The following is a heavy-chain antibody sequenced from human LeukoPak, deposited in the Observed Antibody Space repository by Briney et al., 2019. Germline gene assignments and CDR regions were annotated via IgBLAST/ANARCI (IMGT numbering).Heavy chain of an antibody. V-gene: IGHV4-61*05. J-gene: IGHJ6*03. D-gene: IGHD4-17*01. CDR2: IYTSGST. CDR1: GGSISSSSYC. Sequence: SETLSLTCTVSGGSISSSSYCWGWVRQPPGKGLEWMGRIYTSGSTKYNPSLKSRVTISVDTSKNQFSLKLSSVTAADTAVYYCAVDYGDYYYYYMDVWGKGTTVTVSS. CDR3: AVDYGDYYYYYMDV.